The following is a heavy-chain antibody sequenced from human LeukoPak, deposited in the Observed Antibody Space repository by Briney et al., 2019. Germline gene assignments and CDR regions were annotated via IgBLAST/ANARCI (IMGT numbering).Heavy chain of an antibody. Sequence: GGSLRLSCTASGVTFSRHSMNWVRQAPGKGLEWVSHISSTGTTIYYADSVKGRFTISRDNAKSSLYLQMNSLRAEDTAEYYCAGWVSALHRYFYYYGLDIWGQGTTVVVSS. CDR2: ISSTGTTI. J-gene: IGHJ6*02. V-gene: IGHV3-48*01. CDR1: GVTFSRHS. CDR3: AGWVSALHRYFYYYGLDI. D-gene: IGHD3-16*01.